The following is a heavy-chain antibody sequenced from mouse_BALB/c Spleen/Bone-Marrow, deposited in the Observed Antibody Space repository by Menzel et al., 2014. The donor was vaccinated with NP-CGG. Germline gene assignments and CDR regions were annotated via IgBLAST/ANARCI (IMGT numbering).Heavy chain of an antibody. CDR1: GYSFXGYT. V-gene: IGHV1-18*01. J-gene: IGHJ2*01. CDR2: INPYNGGT. Sequence: EVKLVESGPELVKPGASMKISCKASGYSFXGYTMNWVKQSHGKNLEWIGLINPYNGGTSYNQKFKGKATLTVDKSSSTAYMELLSPTSEDSAVYYCARVYYGSSSFYFDYWGQGTTLTVSS. CDR3: ARVYYGSSSFYFDY. D-gene: IGHD1-1*01.